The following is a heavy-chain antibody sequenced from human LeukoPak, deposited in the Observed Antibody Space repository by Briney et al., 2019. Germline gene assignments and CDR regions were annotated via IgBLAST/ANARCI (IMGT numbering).Heavy chain of an antibody. CDR3: ARPRAQGRGPLLFDFDY. V-gene: IGHV4-4*02. Sequence: SGTLSLTCAVSGGSISSSNWWSWVRQPPGKGLEWIGEIYHSGSTNYNPSLKSRVTISVDKSKNQFSLKLSSVTAADTAVYYCARPRAQGRGPLLFDFDYWGQGTLVTVSS. J-gene: IGHJ4*02. CDR2: IYHSGST. D-gene: IGHD2-21*02. CDR1: GGSISSSNW.